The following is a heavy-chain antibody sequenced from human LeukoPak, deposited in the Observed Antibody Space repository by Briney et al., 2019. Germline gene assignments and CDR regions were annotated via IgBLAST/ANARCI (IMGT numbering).Heavy chain of an antibody. CDR3: AREMRSDCSGGSCYPQFDY. V-gene: IGHV3-48*03. CDR1: GFTFSSYE. CDR2: ISSSGSTI. J-gene: IGHJ4*02. D-gene: IGHD2-15*01. Sequence: PGRSLRLSCAASGFTFSSYEMNWVRQAPGKGLEWVLYISSSGSTIYYADSVKGRFTISRDNAKNSLYLQMNSLRAEDTAVYYCAREMRSDCSGGSCYPQFDYWGQGTLVTVSS.